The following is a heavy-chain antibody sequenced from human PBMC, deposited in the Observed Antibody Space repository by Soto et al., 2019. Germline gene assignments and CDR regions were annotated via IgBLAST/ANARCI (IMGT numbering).Heavy chain of an antibody. CDR1: GFTFSNYA. CDR2: IDHNGANI. V-gene: IGHV3-64*04. CDR3: ARDASGTTSFLAS. Sequence: QTGGSLRLSCSASGFTFSNYAMHWVRQAPGKGLEYVSVIDHNGANIYYADSVKGRFTISRDDSKNTLFLQMNSLRVEDTAVYFCARDASGTTSFLASWGQGTLVTV. D-gene: IGHD1-1*01. J-gene: IGHJ5*01.